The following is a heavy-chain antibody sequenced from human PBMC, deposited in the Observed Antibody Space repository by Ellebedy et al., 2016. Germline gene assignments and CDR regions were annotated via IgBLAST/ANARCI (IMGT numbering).Heavy chain of an antibody. D-gene: IGHD6-13*01. CDR1: GFTFSSYG. CDR3: AREAYSSGWYVNA. V-gene: IGHV3-33*08. J-gene: IGHJ6*02. Sequence: GESLKISCAGSGFTFSSYGMHWVRQAPGKGLEWVAVLWYDGSKTYYGDSVKGRFTISRDNSENTLYLQMNSLRVEDTAVYYCAREAYSSGWYVNAWGQGTTVTVSS. CDR2: LWYDGSKT.